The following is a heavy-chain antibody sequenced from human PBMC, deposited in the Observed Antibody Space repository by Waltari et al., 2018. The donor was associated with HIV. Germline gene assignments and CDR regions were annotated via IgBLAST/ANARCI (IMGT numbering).Heavy chain of an antibody. CDR1: DSPTVGLP. CDR3: VRVFYYGDNDAYVFDS. CDR2: SMVVKQT. D-gene: IGHD3-10*01. J-gene: IGHJ4*02. Sequence: EVHLVESGGGLVKPGGPCDSPAPPPDSPTVGLPSFGSARLQGRDWSGSRLSMVVKQTYYADSVKARFTISRDNARNSLYLQMDTLRAEDTAVYYCVRVFYYGDNDAYVFDSWGQGTLVTVSS. V-gene: IGHV3-21*06.